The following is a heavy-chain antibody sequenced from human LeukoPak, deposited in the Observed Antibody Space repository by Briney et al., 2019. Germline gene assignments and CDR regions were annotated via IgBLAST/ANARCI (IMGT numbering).Heavy chain of an antibody. D-gene: IGHD2-15*01. CDR3: ARAIPQMVVAASYYFDY. CDR2: IYYSGST. V-gene: IGHV4-39*07. J-gene: IGHJ4*02. Sequence: SETLSLTCTVSGGSISSSSYYWGWIRQPPGKGLEWIGSIYYSGSTYYNPSLKSRVTISVDTSKNQFSLKLSSVTAADTAVYYCARAIPQMVVAASYYFDYWGQGTLVTVSS. CDR1: GGSISSSSYY.